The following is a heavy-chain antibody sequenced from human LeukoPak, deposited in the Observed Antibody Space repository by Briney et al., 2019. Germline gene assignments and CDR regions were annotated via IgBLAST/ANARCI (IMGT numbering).Heavy chain of an antibody. D-gene: IGHD2-2*01. J-gene: IGHJ6*03. CDR3: AKLARNQYCSSFGCHFYDKYYMDV. CDR1: GFTFSTYA. CDR2: ISGSGGNT. Sequence: PGGSLRLSCAASGFTFSTYAISWVRQAPGKGLEWVSLISGSGGNTNYADSVKGRFTISRDNSKNTLYLQMNSLRAEDTAVYYCAKLARNQYCSSFGCHFYDKYYMDVWGKGTTVTVTS. V-gene: IGHV3-23*01.